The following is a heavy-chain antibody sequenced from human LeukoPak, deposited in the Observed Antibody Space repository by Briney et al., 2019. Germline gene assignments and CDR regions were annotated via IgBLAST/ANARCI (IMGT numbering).Heavy chain of an antibody. CDR3: ARGRTYDAFDI. V-gene: IGHV1-18*04. CDR2: INGYNGNT. CDR1: GYTFTGYY. J-gene: IGHJ3*02. Sequence: GASVKVSCKASGYTFTGYYMHWVRQAPGQGVEWMGWINGYNGNTDYAQKFQGRVTVTTDTSSSTVYMELRSLRSDDTAVYYCARGRTYDAFDIWGQGTMVTVSS.